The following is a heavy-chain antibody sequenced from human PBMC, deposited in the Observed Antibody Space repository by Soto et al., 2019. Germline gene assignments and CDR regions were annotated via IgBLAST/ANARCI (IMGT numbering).Heavy chain of an antibody. CDR3: AHPRGYGVFDAYDI. J-gene: IGHJ3*02. D-gene: IGHD4-17*01. V-gene: IGHV3-23*01. CDR2: ISRDAYDI. Sequence: GGSLRLSCAASGFTFSTYAMSWVRQAPGKGLEWVSAISRDAYDIYYADSVKGRFTISRDNSKHMLYLQMNSLRTEDTAVYYCAHPRGYGVFDAYDIWGQGTTVTVSS. CDR1: GFTFSTYA.